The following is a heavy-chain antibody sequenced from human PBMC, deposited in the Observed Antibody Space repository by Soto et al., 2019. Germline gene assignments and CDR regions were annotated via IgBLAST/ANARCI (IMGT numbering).Heavy chain of an antibody. Sequence: QVQLVQSEGEVKKPGASVKISCRASGYTFTSYAINWVRQAPGQGLEWMGWISAHSGNTNYAQKVQGRVTMTTDTSTSTAYMELRSLRPDDTAIYYCALIAASGIVHDFDFWGQGTLVTVSS. CDR3: ALIAASGIVHDFDF. CDR2: ISAHSGNT. CDR1: GYTFTSYA. V-gene: IGHV1-18*01. D-gene: IGHD6-13*01. J-gene: IGHJ4*02.